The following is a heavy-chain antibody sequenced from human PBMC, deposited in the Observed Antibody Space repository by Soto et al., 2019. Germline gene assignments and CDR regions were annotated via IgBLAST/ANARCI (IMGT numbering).Heavy chain of an antibody. V-gene: IGHV3-23*01. CDR1: GFTFSSYT. D-gene: IGHD3-3*01. CDR2: ITSSGGTT. Sequence: EVQLLESGGGLVPPGGSLSLSCAASGFTFSSYTMNWVRQAPGKGLEWVSAITSSGGTTYYADSVKGRFTVSRDNSAKTFYLQMNSLRAEDTAEYYCARDRGGRAIFGVVIIEGMDFWGQGTRVTVSS. J-gene: IGHJ6*02. CDR3: ARDRGGRAIFGVVIIEGMDF.